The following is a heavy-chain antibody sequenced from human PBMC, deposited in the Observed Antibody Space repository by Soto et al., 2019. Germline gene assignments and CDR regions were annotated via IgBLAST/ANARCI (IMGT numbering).Heavy chain of an antibody. D-gene: IGHD3-3*01. CDR2: ISGSGGST. V-gene: IGHV3-23*01. CDR3: AKVRYDFWSGYPLDGMDV. J-gene: IGHJ6*02. CDR1: GFTFSCYA. Sequence: GGSLRLSCAASGFTFSCYAMSWVRQAPGKGLEWVSAISGSGGSTYYADSVKGGFTISRDNSKNTLYLQMNSLRAEDTAVYYCAKVRYDFWSGYPLDGMDVWGQGTTVTVSS.